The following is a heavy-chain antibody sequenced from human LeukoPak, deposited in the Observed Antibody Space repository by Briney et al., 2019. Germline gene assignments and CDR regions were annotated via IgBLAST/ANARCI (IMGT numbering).Heavy chain of an antibody. CDR3: ARATHMDYGDSLDWFDP. D-gene: IGHD4-17*01. CDR2: ISAYNGNT. Sequence: ASVKVSCKASGYTFTSYGISWVRQAPGQGLEWMGWISAYNGNTNYAQKLQGRVTMTTDTSTSTAYMELSRLRSDDTAVYYCARATHMDYGDSLDWFDPWGQGTLVTVSS. V-gene: IGHV1-18*01. CDR1: GYTFTSYG. J-gene: IGHJ5*02.